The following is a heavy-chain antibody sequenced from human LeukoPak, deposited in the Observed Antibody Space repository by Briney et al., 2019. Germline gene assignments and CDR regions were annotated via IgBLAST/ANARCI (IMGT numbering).Heavy chain of an antibody. CDR1: GGSISSGDYY. CDR2: IYYSGST. J-gene: IGHJ5*02. D-gene: IGHD5-18*01. V-gene: IGHV4-30-4*01. CDR3: ARGRNSFGLYNCFDP. Sequence: SETLSLTCTVSGGSISSGDYYWSWIRQPPGKGLEWIGYIYYSGSTYYTPSLKSRITISVDTSKNQFSLKLHSVTAADTAMYFCARGRNSFGLYNCFDPGGQGPRVTVS.